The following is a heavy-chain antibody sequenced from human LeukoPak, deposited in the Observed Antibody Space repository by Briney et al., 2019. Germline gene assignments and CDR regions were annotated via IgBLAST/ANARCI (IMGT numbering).Heavy chain of an antibody. V-gene: IGHV3-7*05. CDR3: ARHDISGYYSFDY. CDR2: IEHDGSDQ. J-gene: IGHJ4*02. Sequence: GGSLRLSCAASGFTFSTYWMSWVRQAPGKGLEWVANIEHDGSDQYYADSVEGRFTISRDNAKNSLYLQMNSLRAEDTAVYYCARHDISGYYSFDYWGQGTLVTVSS. D-gene: IGHD3-22*01. CDR1: GFTFSTYW.